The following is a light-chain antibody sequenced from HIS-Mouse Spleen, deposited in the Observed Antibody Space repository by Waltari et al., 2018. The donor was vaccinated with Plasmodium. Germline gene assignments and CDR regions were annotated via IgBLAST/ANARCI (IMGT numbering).Light chain of an antibody. CDR3: QVWDSSSDHYV. CDR2: DDS. CDR1: NIGSKS. Sequence: SYVLTQPPSVSVAPGQTARITCGGNNIGSKSVHWYQQKPGQAPVLVVYDDSDRPSVIPERVSGSNAGNTATLTISRVEAGDEADYYCQVWDSSSDHYVFGTGTKVTVL. V-gene: IGLV3-21*02. J-gene: IGLJ1*01.